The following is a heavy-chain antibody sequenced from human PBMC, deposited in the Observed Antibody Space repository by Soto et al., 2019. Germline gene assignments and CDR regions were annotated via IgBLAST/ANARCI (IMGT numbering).Heavy chain of an antibody. J-gene: IGHJ3*02. CDR3: ARELGVDIVATRAFDI. CDR2: MNPNSGNT. V-gene: IGHV1-8*01. Sequence: ASVKVCCKDSGYTITSYDINWVRQAKEQGLEWMGWMNPNSGNTGYAQKFQGRVTMTRNTSISTAYMELSSLRSEDTAVYYYARELGVDIVATRAFDIWGQGTMVTVSS. D-gene: IGHD5-12*01. CDR1: GYTITSYD.